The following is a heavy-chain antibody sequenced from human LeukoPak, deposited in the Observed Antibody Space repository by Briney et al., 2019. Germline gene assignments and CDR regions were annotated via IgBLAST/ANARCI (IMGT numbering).Heavy chain of an antibody. CDR2: ISWNSGSI. CDR3: AKGYRKGRWLPLDY. CDR1: RFTFSSYA. D-gene: IGHD5-24*01. Sequence: GGSLRLSCAASRFTFSSYAMHWVRQAPGKGLEWVSGISWNSGSIGYADSVKGRFTISRDNAKNSLYLQMNSLRAEDTALYYCAKGYRKGRWLPLDYWGQGTLVTVSS. J-gene: IGHJ4*02. V-gene: IGHV3-9*01.